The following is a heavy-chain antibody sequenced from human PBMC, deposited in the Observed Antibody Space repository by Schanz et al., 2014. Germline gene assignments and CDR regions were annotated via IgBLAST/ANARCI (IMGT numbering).Heavy chain of an antibody. CDR3: ARGEWSTSQFDY. Sequence: QVQLQQWGAGLLKPSETLSLTCAVYGGSFSGYYWTWIRQPPGKGLEWIGEIHHSGSTNYNPSLKSRVTISMDTSKTQFPLKLTSVTAADTAVYYCARGEWSTSQFDYWGHGTLVTVSS. V-gene: IGHV4-34*01. J-gene: IGHJ4*01. D-gene: IGHD2-2*01. CDR2: IHHSGST. CDR1: GGSFSGYY.